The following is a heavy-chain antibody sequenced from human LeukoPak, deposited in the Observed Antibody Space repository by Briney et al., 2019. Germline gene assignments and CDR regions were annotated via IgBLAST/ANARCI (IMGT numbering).Heavy chain of an antibody. CDR2: IYYSGST. CDR3: AGSIAAASGWFDP. D-gene: IGHD6-13*01. Sequence: SETLSLTCTVSGGSISSYYWSWIRQPPGKGLEWIGYIYYSGSTNYNPSLKSRVTISVDTSKNQFSLKLSSVTAADTAVYYCAGSIAAASGWFDPWGQGTLVTVSS. V-gene: IGHV4-59*01. J-gene: IGHJ5*02. CDR1: GGSISSYY.